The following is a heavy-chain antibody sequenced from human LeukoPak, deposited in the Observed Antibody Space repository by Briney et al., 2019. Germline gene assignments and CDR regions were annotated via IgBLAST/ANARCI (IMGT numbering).Heavy chain of an antibody. J-gene: IGHJ4*02. V-gene: IGHV4-4*07. CDR2: IYSSGGT. D-gene: IGHD1-14*01. CDR3: ARDRGDPGNFDY. CDR1: GGSISYYY. Sequence: SETLSLTRTVSGGSISYYYWRWIPQPAGKGLEWIGRIYSSGGTTYNPSLKRRVTMSVDTATNQFSLILRSVPAADTAVYYCARDRGDPGNFDYWGQGTLVTVSS.